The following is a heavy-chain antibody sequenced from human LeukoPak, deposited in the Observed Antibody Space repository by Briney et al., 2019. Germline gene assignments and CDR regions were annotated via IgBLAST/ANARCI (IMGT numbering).Heavy chain of an antibody. V-gene: IGHV1-46*01. D-gene: IGHD3-16*01. CDR2: INPSGGST. CDR1: GYTFTSYY. CDR3: ARALREGNWFDP. Sequence: ASVKVSCKASGYTFTSYYMHWVRQAPGQGLEWMGIINPSGGSTSYARKFQGRVTMTRDTSTSTVYMELSSLRSEDTAVYYCARALREGNWFDPWGQGTLVTVSS. J-gene: IGHJ5*02.